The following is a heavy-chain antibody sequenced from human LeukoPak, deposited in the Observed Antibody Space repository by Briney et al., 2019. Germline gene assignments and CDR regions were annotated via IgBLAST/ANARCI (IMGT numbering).Heavy chain of an antibody. Sequence: GESLKIACKGSRYSFTTYWIGWVFHMAGKRKQSVGIISPCDYDTESSQFFQSVNTISADKSISTTFLTWSSLNEADITMYYCARHGTGSGSLPYYFDYWGQGTLVTVSS. CDR3: ARHGTGSGSLPYYFDY. CDR1: RYSFTTYW. J-gene: IGHJ4*02. V-gene: IGHV5-51*01. CDR2: ISPCDYDT. D-gene: IGHD3-10*01.